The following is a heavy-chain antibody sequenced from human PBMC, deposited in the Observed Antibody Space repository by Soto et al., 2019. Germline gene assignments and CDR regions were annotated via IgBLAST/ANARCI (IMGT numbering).Heavy chain of an antibody. CDR3: ARRHLAVAVSPWFDP. D-gene: IGHD6-19*01. V-gene: IGHV2-26*01. CDR1: GLSITDSEMG. CDR2: IDSSGEK. Sequence: QVTLKESGPVLVKPTETLTLRCTVSGLSITDSEMGVSWIRQPPGQPLGWLAHIDSSGEKSYRTFLKSRLAISKDTSKSQIVLTMSNMHPADTATYYCARRHLAVAVSPWFDPWGQGIPVTVSS. J-gene: IGHJ5*02.